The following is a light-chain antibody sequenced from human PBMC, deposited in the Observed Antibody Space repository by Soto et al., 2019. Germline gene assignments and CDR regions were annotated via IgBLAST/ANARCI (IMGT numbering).Light chain of an antibody. CDR3: QQSYDLPYS. V-gene: IGKV1-39*01. J-gene: IGKJ2*03. Sequence: DIQMTQSPSSLSASIGDRVTITCRASQSIRSYLNWYQQKPGKALELLIYAASSLPSGVPSRFSGGGSGTDFTLTISSLQPEDFAAYVCQQSYDLPYSFGQGTKLEIK. CDR2: AAS. CDR1: QSIRSY.